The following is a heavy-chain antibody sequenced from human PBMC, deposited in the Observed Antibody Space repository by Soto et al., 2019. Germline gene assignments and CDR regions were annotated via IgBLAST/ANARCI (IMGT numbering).Heavy chain of an antibody. D-gene: IGHD6-6*01. Sequence: EVQLLESGGGWVQPGGSLSLSCAASGFSFSRYAMSWVRQAPGKGLEWVSVIRGGGGGTNYADSVKGRFTISRDNSKDTLYLQMNSRRAEDTAVYYCAKSGSTSVDYYFYMDVWGQGATVTVSS. J-gene: IGHJ6*03. V-gene: IGHV3-23*01. CDR3: AKSGSTSVDYYFYMDV. CDR1: GFSFSRYA. CDR2: IRGGGGGT.